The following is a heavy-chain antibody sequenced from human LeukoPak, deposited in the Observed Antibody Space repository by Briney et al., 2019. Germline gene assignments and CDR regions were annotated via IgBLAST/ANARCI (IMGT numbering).Heavy chain of an antibody. CDR1: GYSFINYW. CDR2: IYPGDYDT. V-gene: IGHV5-51*01. D-gene: IGHD4-11*01. CDR3: ARGRIQYSDY. Sequence: GESLKISCKGSGYSFINYWSGWVRQMPGKGLEWVGIIYPGDYDTRYSPSFQGQVTISADKSISTAYLQWSSLKASDTAMYYCARGRIQYSDYWGQGTLVTVSS. J-gene: IGHJ4*02.